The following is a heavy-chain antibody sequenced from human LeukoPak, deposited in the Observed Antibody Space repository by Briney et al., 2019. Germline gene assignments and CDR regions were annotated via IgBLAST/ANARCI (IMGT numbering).Heavy chain of an antibody. CDR3: AKGFGGSYYFDY. J-gene: IGHJ4*02. CDR1: GFTFSDYY. V-gene: IGHV3-11*01. D-gene: IGHD3-10*01. CDR2: ISSSGSTI. Sequence: GGSLRLSCAASGFTFSDYYMSWIRQAPGKGLEWVSYISSSGSTIYYADSVEGRFTISRDNSKNTLYLQMNSLRAEDTAVYYCAKGFGGSYYFDYWGQGTLVTVSS.